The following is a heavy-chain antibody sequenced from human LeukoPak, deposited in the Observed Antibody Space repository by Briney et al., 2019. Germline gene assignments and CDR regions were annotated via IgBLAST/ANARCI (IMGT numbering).Heavy chain of an antibody. V-gene: IGHV4-31*03. D-gene: IGHD1-14*01. Sequence: PSETLSLTCTVPGGSINSGAYHWSWIRQHPGKGLEWIGYTHYSGSTYFNPSLKNRVTMSVDTSKNQFSLKLSSVTAADTAVYYCARRTGGASDIWGQGTMVTVSS. CDR2: THYSGST. J-gene: IGHJ3*02. CDR1: GGSINSGAYH. CDR3: ARRTGGASDI.